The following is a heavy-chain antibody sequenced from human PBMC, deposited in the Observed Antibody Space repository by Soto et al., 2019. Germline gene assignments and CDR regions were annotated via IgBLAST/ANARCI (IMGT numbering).Heavy chain of an antibody. V-gene: IGHV1-58*01. CDR1: GFTFTSSA. J-gene: IGHJ6*02. D-gene: IGHD3-10*01. CDR3: AAGLRYYGSGSYYIGQFIGYYGMDV. Sequence: GASVKVSCKASGFTFTSSAVQWVRQARGQRLEWIGWIVVGSGNTNYAQKFQERVTITRDMSTSTAYMELSSLRSEDTAVYYCAAGLRYYGSGSYYIGQFIGYYGMDVWGQGTTVTVSS. CDR2: IVVGSGNT.